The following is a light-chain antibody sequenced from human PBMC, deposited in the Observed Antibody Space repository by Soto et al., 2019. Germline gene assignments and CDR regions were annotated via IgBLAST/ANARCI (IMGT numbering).Light chain of an antibody. CDR3: SSYTSDSSHV. Sequence: QSVLAQPASVSGSPGQSITISCTGTSSDVGLYDYVSWYQQHPGKAPQLMIYAVSNRPSGVSNRFSASKSGNTASLFISGXQAEDEADYYCSSYTSDSSHVFGSGTRSPS. J-gene: IGLJ1*01. CDR2: AVS. CDR1: SSDVGLYDY. V-gene: IGLV2-14*01.